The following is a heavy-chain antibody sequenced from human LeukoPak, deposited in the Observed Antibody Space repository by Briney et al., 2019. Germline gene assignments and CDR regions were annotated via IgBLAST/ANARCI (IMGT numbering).Heavy chain of an antibody. CDR3: ATSRVRLYYFDL. V-gene: IGHV1-2*02. D-gene: IGHD5/OR15-5a*01. CDR2: ISPNSGAT. Sequence: ASVKVSCKASGYTFTDYSMHWVRQAPGQGLEWMGWISPNSGATNYAQNFQGRVTMTRDTSISTAYMELSRLGPDDTAVYYCATSRVRLYYFDLWGQGTLVTLSS. CDR1: GYTFTDYS. J-gene: IGHJ4*02.